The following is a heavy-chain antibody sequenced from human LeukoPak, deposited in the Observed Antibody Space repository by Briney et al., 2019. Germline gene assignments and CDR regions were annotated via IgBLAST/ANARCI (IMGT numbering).Heavy chain of an antibody. V-gene: IGHV3-11*04. J-gene: IGHJ4*02. CDR1: GVTFSDYY. D-gene: IGHD2-2*01. CDR2: ISSSGSTI. CDR3: ARGLYCSSTSCPPY. Sequence: GGSLRLSCAASGVTFSDYYMSWIRQAPGKGLEWVSYISSSGSTIYYADSVKGRFTISRDNAKNSLYLQMNSLRAEDTAVYYCARGLYCSSTSCPPYWGQGTLVTVSS.